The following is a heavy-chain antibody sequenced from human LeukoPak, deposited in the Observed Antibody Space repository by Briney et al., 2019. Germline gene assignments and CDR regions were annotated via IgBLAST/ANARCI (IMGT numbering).Heavy chain of an antibody. D-gene: IGHD1-1*01. Sequence: ASVKVSCKASGYTFTGYYMHWVRQAPEQGLEWMGWINPNSGGTNYAQKFQGRVTMTRDTSISTAYMELSRLRSDDTAVYYCARDRTREGPSRGHAFDIWGQGTMVTVSS. CDR1: GYTFTGYY. CDR2: INPNSGGT. CDR3: ARDRTREGPSRGHAFDI. J-gene: IGHJ3*02. V-gene: IGHV1-2*02.